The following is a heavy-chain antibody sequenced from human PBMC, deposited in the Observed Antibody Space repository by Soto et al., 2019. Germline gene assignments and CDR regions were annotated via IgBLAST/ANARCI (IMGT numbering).Heavy chain of an antibody. J-gene: IGHJ3*02. D-gene: IGHD3-16*01. Sequence: GGSLRLSCAASGFTFSSYSMNWVRQAPGKGLEWVSSISSSSSYIYYADSVKGRFTISRDNAKNSLYLQMNSLRAEDTAVYYCARDPGFGDDAFDIWGQGTMVTVSS. CDR1: GFTFSSYS. CDR3: ARDPGFGDDAFDI. CDR2: ISSSSSYI. V-gene: IGHV3-21*01.